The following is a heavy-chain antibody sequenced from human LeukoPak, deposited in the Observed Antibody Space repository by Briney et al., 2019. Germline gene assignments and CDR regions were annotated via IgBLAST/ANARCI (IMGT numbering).Heavy chain of an antibody. J-gene: IGHJ3*02. CDR3: ARDLNANDAFDI. CDR2: IYYRGNT. V-gene: IGHV4-4*02. CDR1: GGSISSSNW. D-gene: IGHD3-9*01. Sequence: SGTLSLTCAVSGGSISSSNWWSWIRQPPGKGLEWIGYIYYRGNTKYTPSLKNRVSMSIDTSKNQFSLKLSSVTAADTAVYYCARDLNANDAFDIWGQGTRVTVSA.